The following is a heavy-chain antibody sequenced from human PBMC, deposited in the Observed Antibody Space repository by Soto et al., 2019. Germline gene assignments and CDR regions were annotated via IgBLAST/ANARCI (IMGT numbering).Heavy chain of an antibody. CDR2: ISGSGAST. Sequence: EVQLLESGGGLVQPGGSLRLSCAASGFTFSSYAMSWVRQAPGKGLEWVSAISGSGASTYYADSVKGRFTISRDNSENTLYVQMNSLRAEDTALYYCAKDARSYWNTGLYNDAFDIWGQGTMVTVSS. D-gene: IGHD1-1*01. CDR3: AKDARSYWNTGLYNDAFDI. J-gene: IGHJ3*02. CDR1: GFTFSSYA. V-gene: IGHV3-23*01.